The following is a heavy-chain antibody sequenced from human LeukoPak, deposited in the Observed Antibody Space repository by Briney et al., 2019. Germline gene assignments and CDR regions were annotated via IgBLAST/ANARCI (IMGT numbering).Heavy chain of an antibody. CDR2: ISSSSTYI. V-gene: IGHV3-21*01. D-gene: IGHD1-26*01. Sequence: GGSLRLSCAASGFTFSSDNMHWVRQAPGKGLEWVSSISSSSTYIYYADSVKGGFTISRDNAKNSLYMHMNSLRAEDPAVYYCATGRAVGGSYYFDYWGQGTLVTVSS. CDR1: GFTFSSDN. CDR3: ATGRAVGGSYYFDY. J-gene: IGHJ4*02.